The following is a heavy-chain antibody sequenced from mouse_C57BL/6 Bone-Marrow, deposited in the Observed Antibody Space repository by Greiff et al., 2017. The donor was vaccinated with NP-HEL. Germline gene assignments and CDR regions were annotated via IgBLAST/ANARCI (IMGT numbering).Heavy chain of an antibody. V-gene: IGHV1-81*01. J-gene: IGHJ2*01. CDR1: GYTFTSYG. CDR2: IYPRSGNT. D-gene: IGHD4-1*01. CDR3: ARPNWDEGGFDY. Sequence: QVQLQQSGAELARPGATVKLSCKASGYTFTSYGISWVKQRTGQGLEWIGEIYPRSGNTYYNEKFKGKATLTADKSSSTAYMELRSLTSEDSAVYFCARPNWDEGGFDYWGQGTTLTVSS.